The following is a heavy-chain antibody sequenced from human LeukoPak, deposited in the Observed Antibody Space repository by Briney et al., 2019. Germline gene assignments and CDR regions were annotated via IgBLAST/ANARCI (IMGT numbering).Heavy chain of an antibody. Sequence: TGGSLRLSCAASGFTCSNFWMSWVRQAPGKGLEWVANIKQDGSEKYYVDSVKGRFTISRDNAKNSLYLQMNSLRAEDTAVYYCARLDNWNYPYWGQGTLVTVSS. CDR3: ARLDNWNYPY. CDR2: IKQDGSEK. V-gene: IGHV3-7*03. D-gene: IGHD1-7*01. J-gene: IGHJ4*02. CDR1: GFTCSNFW.